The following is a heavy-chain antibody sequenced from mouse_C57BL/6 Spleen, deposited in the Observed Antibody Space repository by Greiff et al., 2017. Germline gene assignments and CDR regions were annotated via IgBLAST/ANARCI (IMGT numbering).Heavy chain of an antibody. D-gene: IGHD2-5*01. CDR1: GYAFSSYW. Sequence: LQQSGAELVKPGASVKISCKASGYAFSSYWMNWVKQRPGKGLEWIGRIDPEDGDTEYAPKFQGKATMTADTSSNTAYLQLSSLTSEDTAVYYCTTSGYSNYFDYWGQGTTLTVSS. V-gene: IGHV14-1*01. J-gene: IGHJ2*01. CDR2: IDPEDGDT. CDR3: TTSGYSNYFDY.